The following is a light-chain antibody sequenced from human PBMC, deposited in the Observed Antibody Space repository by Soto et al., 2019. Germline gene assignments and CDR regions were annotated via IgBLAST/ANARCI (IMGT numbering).Light chain of an antibody. CDR2: LKSDSSH. CDR1: SGHSSYA. Sequence: QLVLTQSPSASASLGASVKLTCTLSSGHSSYAIAWHQQQPEKGPRYLIRLKSDSSHTKGDGIPDRFSGSSSGAERYLTISSIQSEDEADYYCQTWGTGIWVFGGGTKLTVL. CDR3: QTWGTGIWV. J-gene: IGLJ3*02. V-gene: IGLV4-69*01.